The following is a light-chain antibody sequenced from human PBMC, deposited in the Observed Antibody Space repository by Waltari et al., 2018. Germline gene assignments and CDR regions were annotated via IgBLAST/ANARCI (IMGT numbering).Light chain of an antibody. V-gene: IGKV1-5*03. CDR1: QSVTNW. J-gene: IGKJ1*01. Sequence: DIHMTQSPSTLSASVGDRVTITCRASQSVTNWLAWYQHKPGKAPKVLIYKASSLESEVPSRFSGRGYGTEFTLTINSLQPDDVATYYCQQYSSSSRTFGQGTKVEVK. CDR2: KAS. CDR3: QQYSSSSRT.